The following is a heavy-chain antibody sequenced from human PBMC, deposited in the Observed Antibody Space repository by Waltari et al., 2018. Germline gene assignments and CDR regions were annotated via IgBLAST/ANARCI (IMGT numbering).Heavy chain of an antibody. J-gene: IGHJ4*02. V-gene: IGHV4-59*01. CDR2: IYYSGST. CDR1: GGSISSSY. CDR3: ARGRSLGELSSYFDY. Sequence: QVQLQESGPGLVKPSETLSLTCTVSGGSISSSYWSWIRQPPGKGLEWIGYIYYSGSTNYNPSLKSRVTISVDTSKNQFSLKLSSVTAADTAVYYCARGRSLGELSSYFDYWGQGTLVTVSS. D-gene: IGHD3-16*02.